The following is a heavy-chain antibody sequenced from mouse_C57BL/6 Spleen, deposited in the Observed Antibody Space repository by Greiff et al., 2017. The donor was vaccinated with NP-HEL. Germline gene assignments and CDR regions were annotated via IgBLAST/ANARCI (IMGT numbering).Heavy chain of an antibody. CDR2: IDPSDSYT. CDR1: GYTFTSYW. CDR3: ARLAVVATGFDY. J-gene: IGHJ2*01. Sequence: VQLQQPGAELVKPGASVKLSCKASGYTFTSYWMQWVKQRPGQGLEWIGEIDPSDSYTNYNQKFKGKATLTVDTSSSTAYMQLSSLTSEDSAVYYCARLAVVATGFDYWGQGTTLTVSS. D-gene: IGHD1-1*01. V-gene: IGHV1-50*01.